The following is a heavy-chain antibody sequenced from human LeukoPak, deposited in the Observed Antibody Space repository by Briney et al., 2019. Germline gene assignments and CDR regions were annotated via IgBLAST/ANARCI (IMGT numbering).Heavy chain of an antibody. V-gene: IGHV3-30-3*01. J-gene: IGHJ5*02. CDR1: GFTFSSYA. CDR3: ARDLGSYSSSWYEGDNWFDP. Sequence: GSLRLSCAASGFTFSSYAMHWVRQAPGKGLEWVAVISYDGSNKYYADSAKGRFTISRDNSKNTLYLQMNSLRAEDTAVYYCARDLGSYSSSWYEGDNWFDPWGQGTLVTVSS. D-gene: IGHD6-13*01. CDR2: ISYDGSNK.